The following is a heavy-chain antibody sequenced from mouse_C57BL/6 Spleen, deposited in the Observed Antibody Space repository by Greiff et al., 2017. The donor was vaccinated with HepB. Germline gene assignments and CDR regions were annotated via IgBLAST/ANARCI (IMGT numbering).Heavy chain of an antibody. D-gene: IGHD2-3*01. CDR2: IRSKSNNYAT. CDR1: GFSFNTYA. Sequence: DVKLVESGGGLVQPKGSLKLSCAASGFSFNTYAMNWVRQAPGKGLEWVARIRSKSNNYATYYADSVKDRFTISRDDSESMLYLQMNNLKTEDTAMYYCVRGCYDGYYLDYWGQGTTLTVSS. V-gene: IGHV10-1*01. CDR3: VRGCYDGYYLDY. J-gene: IGHJ2*01.